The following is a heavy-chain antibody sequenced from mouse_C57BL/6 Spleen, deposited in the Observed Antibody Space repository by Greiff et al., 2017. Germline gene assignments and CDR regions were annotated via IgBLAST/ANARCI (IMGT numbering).Heavy chain of an antibody. CDR3: VRYSYPYYYDSSYYYAMDY. Sequence: EVKLVESGGGLVQPKGSLKLSCAASGFTFNSYSMHWVRQAPGQGLEWVARIRSKSSNYATYYAVSVKDRFTIARDDSQSMLYLQMNHLKTEDTAMYYCVRYSYPYYYDSSYYYAMDYWGQGTSVTVSS. CDR2: IRSKSSNYAT. D-gene: IGHD1-1*01. CDR1: GFTFNSYS. V-gene: IGHV10-3*01. J-gene: IGHJ4*01.